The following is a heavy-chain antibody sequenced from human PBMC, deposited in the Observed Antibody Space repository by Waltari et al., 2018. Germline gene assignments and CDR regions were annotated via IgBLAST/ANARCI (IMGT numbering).Heavy chain of an antibody. V-gene: IGHV1-69*04. J-gene: IGHJ4*02. CDR2: IIPIFGRA. D-gene: IGHD4-17*01. CDR1: GGTFSSYA. CDR3: ARGVYGDYGKYYFDY. Sequence: QVQLVQSGAEVKKPGSSVKVSCKASGGTFSSYAISWVRQAPGQGLEWMGRIIPIFGRANYAQKFQGRVTITADKSTSTAYMELSSLSSEDTAVYYCARGVYGDYGKYYFDYWGQGTLVTVSS.